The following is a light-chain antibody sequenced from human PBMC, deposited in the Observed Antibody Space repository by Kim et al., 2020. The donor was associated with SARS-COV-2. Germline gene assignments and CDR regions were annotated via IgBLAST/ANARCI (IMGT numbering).Light chain of an antibody. V-gene: IGKV3-15*01. CDR3: QQYNKWPPRYT. CDR2: DAS. Sequence: EIVMTQSPATLSVSPGERATLSCRASQSVSSDLAWYQQKPGQPPRLLTYDASTRATGIPARFSGSGSGTEFTLTISSLQSEDFAAYYCQQYNKWPPRYTFGQGTKLEI. J-gene: IGKJ2*01. CDR1: QSVSSD.